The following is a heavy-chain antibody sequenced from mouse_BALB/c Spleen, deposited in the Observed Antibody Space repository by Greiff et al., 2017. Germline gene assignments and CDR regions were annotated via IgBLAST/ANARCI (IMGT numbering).Heavy chain of an antibody. CDR3: AREGYRYDGTWFAY. CDR1: GFSLTSYG. CDR2: IWAGGST. V-gene: IGHV2-9*02. Sequence: QVQLKESGPGLVAPSQSLSITCTVSGFSLTSYGVHWVRQPPGKGLEWLGVIWAGGSTNYNSALMSRLSISKDNSKSQVFLKMNSLQTDDTAMYYCAREGYRYDGTWFAYWGQGTLVTVSA. J-gene: IGHJ3*01. D-gene: IGHD2-14*01.